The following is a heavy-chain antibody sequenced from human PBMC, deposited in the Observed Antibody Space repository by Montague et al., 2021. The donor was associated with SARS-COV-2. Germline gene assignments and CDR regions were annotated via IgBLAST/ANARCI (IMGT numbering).Heavy chain of an antibody. D-gene: IGHD2-8*01. CDR3: ARANGYYFDY. Sequence: SETLSLTCAVYGGSFSGYYWSWIRQPPGKGLEWIGEINHSGSTNYNPSLKSRVTISVDTSKSLFSLKLSSVTAADTAVYYCARANGYYFDYWGQGTLVTVSS. CDR2: INHSGST. CDR1: GGSFSGYY. J-gene: IGHJ4*02. V-gene: IGHV4-34*01.